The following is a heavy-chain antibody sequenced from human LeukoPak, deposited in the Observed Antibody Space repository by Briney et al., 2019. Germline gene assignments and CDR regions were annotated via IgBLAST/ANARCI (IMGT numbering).Heavy chain of an antibody. CDR1: GFTFSSNS. J-gene: IGHJ4*02. CDR3: ARGSDYGDSLNYFDY. CDR2: ISYDGNNK. Sequence: GGSLRLSCAASGFTFSSNSMHWVRQAPGKGLEWVALISYDGNNKDYADSVKGRFTISRDNSKNTLYLQMNSLRPGDTAMYYCARGSDYGDSLNYFDYWGQGTLVTVSS. D-gene: IGHD4-17*01. V-gene: IGHV3-30*03.